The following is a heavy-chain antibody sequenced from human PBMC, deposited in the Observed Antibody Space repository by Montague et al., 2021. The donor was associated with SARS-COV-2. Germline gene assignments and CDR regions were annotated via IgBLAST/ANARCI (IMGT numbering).Heavy chain of an antibody. D-gene: IGHD3-3*01. CDR1: GGSLSGYY. V-gene: IGHV4-34*01. CDR3: ARGADYDFWSGFLRCKWFDP. J-gene: IGHJ5*02. CDR2: INHGGST. Sequence: SETLSLTCAVYGGSLSGYYWAWICQTPAKGLEWIGEINHGGSTNYNPSLKSRLTISVDTSKKQFSLKLNSMTAADTAVYYCARGADYDFWSGFLRCKWFDPWGLGTPVTVSS.